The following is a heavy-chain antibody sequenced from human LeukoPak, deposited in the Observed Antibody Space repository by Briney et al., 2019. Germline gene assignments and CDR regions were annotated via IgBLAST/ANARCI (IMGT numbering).Heavy chain of an antibody. Sequence: ASVTVSCKVSGYTLTELSMHWVRQAPGKGLEWMGGFDPEDGETIYAQKFQGRVTMTEDTSTDTAYMELSSLRSEDTAVYYCATRYSSGARGSFDYWGQGTLVTVSS. D-gene: IGHD6-19*01. CDR3: ATRYSSGARGSFDY. CDR1: GYTLTELS. J-gene: IGHJ4*02. V-gene: IGHV1-24*01. CDR2: FDPEDGET.